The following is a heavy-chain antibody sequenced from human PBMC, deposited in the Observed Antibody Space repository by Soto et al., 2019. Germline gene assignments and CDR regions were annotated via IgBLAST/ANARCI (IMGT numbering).Heavy chain of an antibody. Sequence: QVQLVQSGAEVKKPGASVKVSCKASGYTFTSYDINWVRQATGQGLEWMGWINPNSGNTGYAQKFQGRVTVTRNTARSTAYMELSSLRCEETAMYYCAGGHYPRRFGGDDYYGRDVWGNGTTGIVA. CDR3: AGGHYPRRFGGDDYYGRDV. D-gene: IGHD1-26*01. CDR1: GYTFTSYD. J-gene: IGHJ6*04. CDR2: INPNSGNT. V-gene: IGHV1-8*01.